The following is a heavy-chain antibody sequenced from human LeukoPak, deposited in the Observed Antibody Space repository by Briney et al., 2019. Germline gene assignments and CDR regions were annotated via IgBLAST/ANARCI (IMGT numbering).Heavy chain of an antibody. CDR3: ARETGYSSGGGSDY. J-gene: IGHJ4*02. D-gene: IGHD6-19*01. CDR2: IIPIFGTA. Sequence: GSSVKVSCKASVGTFSSYAISCVRQAPGQGLEWMGGIIPIFGTANYAQKFQGRVTITADKSTSTAYMELSSLRSEDTAVYYCARETGYSSGGGSDYWGQGTLVTVSS. V-gene: IGHV1-69*06. CDR1: VGTFSSYA.